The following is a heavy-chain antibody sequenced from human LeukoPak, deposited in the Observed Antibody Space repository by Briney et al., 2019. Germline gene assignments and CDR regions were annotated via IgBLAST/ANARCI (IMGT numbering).Heavy chain of an antibody. CDR2: ISYDGSNK. Sequence: PGGSLSLSCAASGFTFSSYAMHWVRQAPDKGLEWVAVISYDGSNKYYADSVKGRFTISRDNSKNTLYLQMNSLRAEDTAVYYCARGRCSSTSCYTYTYYYYYGMDVWGQGTTVTVSS. CDR1: GFTFSSYA. J-gene: IGHJ6*02. D-gene: IGHD2-2*02. V-gene: IGHV3-30-3*01. CDR3: ARGRCSSTSCYTYTYYYYYGMDV.